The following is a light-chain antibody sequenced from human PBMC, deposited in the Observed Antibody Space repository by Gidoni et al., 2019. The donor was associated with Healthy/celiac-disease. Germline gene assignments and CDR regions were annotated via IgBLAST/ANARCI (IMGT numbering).Light chain of an antibody. CDR2: KAS. Sequence: IQRPHSPSTLSASVGDRVTITCRASQSISSWLAWYQQKPGKAPKLLIYKASSLESGVPSRFSGSGSGTEFTLTISSLQPDDFATYYCQQYNSYSWTFGQGTKVEIK. J-gene: IGKJ1*01. CDR3: QQYNSYSWT. V-gene: IGKV1-5*03. CDR1: QSISSW.